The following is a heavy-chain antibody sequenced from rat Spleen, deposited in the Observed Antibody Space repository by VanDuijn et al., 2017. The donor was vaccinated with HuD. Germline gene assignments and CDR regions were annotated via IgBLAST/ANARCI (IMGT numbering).Heavy chain of an antibody. Sequence: EVQLEESGGGLVQPGRSMKLSCAASGFTFSNYYMAWVRQAPTKGLEWVASISIGDSNTYYRDSVKGRFTISRDNAKSTLYLQMDSLRSEDTATYYCARHYGGYSEYVMDAWGQGASVTVSS. V-gene: IGHV5-25*01. J-gene: IGHJ4*01. CDR2: ISIGDSNT. D-gene: IGHD1-11*01. CDR1: GFTFSNYY. CDR3: ARHYGGYSEYVMDA.